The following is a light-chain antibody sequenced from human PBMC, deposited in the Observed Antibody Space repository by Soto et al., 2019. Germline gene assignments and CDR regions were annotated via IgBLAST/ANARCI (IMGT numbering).Light chain of an antibody. J-gene: IGLJ1*01. V-gene: IGLV2-14*01. CDR2: EVS. CDR3: SSNTSSSPYV. Sequence: QSVLTQPACVSGSPGQSITITCTGSRSDGGGYNYVSWYHPHPGKAPKLMIPEVSNRPSGVSTRFSGSMSGNTASLTISVLQAEDDADYYCSSNTSSSPYVFGTGTKVTVL. CDR1: RSDGGGYNY.